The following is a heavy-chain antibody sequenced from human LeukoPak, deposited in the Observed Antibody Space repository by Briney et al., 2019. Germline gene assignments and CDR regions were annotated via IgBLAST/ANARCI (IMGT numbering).Heavy chain of an antibody. CDR3: AKDGVFSYCSGGSCYFNWFDP. D-gene: IGHD2-15*01. Sequence: GGSLRLSCAASGFTFSSYGMSWVRQAPGKGLEWVSAISGSGGSTYYADSVKGRFTISRDNSKNTLYLQMNSLRAEDTAVYYCAKDGVFSYCSGGSCYFNWFDPWGQGTLVTVSS. CDR2: ISGSGGST. CDR1: GFTFSSYG. V-gene: IGHV3-23*01. J-gene: IGHJ5*02.